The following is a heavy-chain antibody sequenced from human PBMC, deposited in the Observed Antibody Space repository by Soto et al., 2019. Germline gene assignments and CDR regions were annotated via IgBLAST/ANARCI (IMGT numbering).Heavy chain of an antibody. D-gene: IGHD3-16*01. CDR3: ARDWGHFDY. CDR2: ISYDGSNK. V-gene: IGHV3-30-3*01. J-gene: IGHJ4*02. CDR1: GFTFSSYA. Sequence: QVQLVESGGGVVQPGRSLRLSCAASGFTFSSYAMHWVRQAPGKGLEWVAVISYDGSNKYYADSVKGRFTISRDNSKNTLYRQMNSLRAEDTAVYYCARDWGHFDYWGQGTLVTVSS.